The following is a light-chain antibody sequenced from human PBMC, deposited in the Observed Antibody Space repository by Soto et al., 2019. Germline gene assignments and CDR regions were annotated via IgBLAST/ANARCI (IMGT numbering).Light chain of an antibody. J-gene: IGKJ2*01. V-gene: IGKV3-15*01. CDR3: QQYDIWPRT. Sequence: PWLLIYGPSTRAAGIQARFGGSGSGKEFTLTISSLQSEDFAVYYCQQYDIWPRTFGQGTKLEIK. CDR2: GPS.